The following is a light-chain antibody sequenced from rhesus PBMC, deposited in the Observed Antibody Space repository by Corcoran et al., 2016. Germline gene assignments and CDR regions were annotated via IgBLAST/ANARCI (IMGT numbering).Light chain of an antibody. CDR3: QQYSNWPLT. Sequence: EIVMTQSPATLSLSPGERATLSCRASQSVSSSVAWYQQKPEQAPRLLIYGASTRATGIPDRFSGSGSGTDFTLTSGSLEPEDFAVYYCQQYSNWPLTFGGGTKVEIK. V-gene: IGKV3S9*01. CDR1: QSVSSS. J-gene: IGKJ4*01. CDR2: GAS.